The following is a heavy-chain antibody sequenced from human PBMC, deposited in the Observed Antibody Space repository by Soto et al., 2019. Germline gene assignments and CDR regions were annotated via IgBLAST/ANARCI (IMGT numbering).Heavy chain of an antibody. CDR2: IYSSGGT. D-gene: IGHD5-12*01. Sequence: QVQLQESGPGLVKPSETLSLTCSVSGGSVTSGSYYWSWIRQPPGKGLAWIGYIYSSGGTSYNPSLKSRVTISVDTSMDPCSLKLTSVTAADTAVYYCARDGDGYNNWGQGTLVTVSS. CDR3: ARDGDGYNN. J-gene: IGHJ4*02. V-gene: IGHV4-61*01. CDR1: GGSVTSGSYY.